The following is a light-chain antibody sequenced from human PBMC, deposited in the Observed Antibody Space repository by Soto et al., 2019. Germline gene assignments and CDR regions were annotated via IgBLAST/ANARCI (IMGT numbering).Light chain of an antibody. CDR2: AAS. V-gene: IGKV1-8*01. Sequence: AIRMTKSPSSFSASTGDRVTITCRASQGISSYFAWYQQKPGKAPKLLIYAASTLQSGVPSRFSGSVSGTDFTLTISCLQSEEFATYYCQQYYSYPHTFGQGTRLEIK. CDR3: QQYYSYPHT. CDR1: QGISSY. J-gene: IGKJ5*01.